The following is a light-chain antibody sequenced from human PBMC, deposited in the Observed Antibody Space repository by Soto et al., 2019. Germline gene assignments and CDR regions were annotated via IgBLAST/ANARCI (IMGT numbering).Light chain of an antibody. CDR1: QSVSSN. V-gene: IGKV3-15*01. CDR2: GAS. Sequence: EIVMTQSPATLSVSPGERATLSCRASQSVSSNLAWYRQKRGQAPRLLIYGASTRATGIPARFTGSGSGTEFTLTISSLQSEDFAVYYCQQRSNWPLTFGGGTKVEIK. CDR3: QQRSNWPLT. J-gene: IGKJ4*01.